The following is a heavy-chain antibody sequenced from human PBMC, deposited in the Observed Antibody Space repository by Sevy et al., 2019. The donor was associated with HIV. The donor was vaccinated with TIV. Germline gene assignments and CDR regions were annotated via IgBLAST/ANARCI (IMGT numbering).Heavy chain of an antibody. Sequence: ASVKVSCKASGFTFTSSAVQWVRQARGQRLEWIGWIVVGSGNTNYAQKFQERVTITRDMSTSTAYMELRSLRSDDTAVYYCARAPSGSQGPGQYFRHWGQGTLVTVSS. CDR3: ARAPSGSQGPGQYFRH. D-gene: IGHD1-26*01. V-gene: IGHV1-58*01. CDR2: IVVGSGNT. J-gene: IGHJ1*01. CDR1: GFTFTSSA.